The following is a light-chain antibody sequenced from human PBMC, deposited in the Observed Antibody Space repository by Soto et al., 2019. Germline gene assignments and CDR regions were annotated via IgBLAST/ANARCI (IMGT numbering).Light chain of an antibody. Sequence: EIVLTQSPATLSLSPGERATLSCRASQSVSSYLAWYQQKPGQAPRLLIYDASNRATGIPARFSGSGSGTDFTLTVSSLAPEDFAVYYCQQRSKWPGFGGGTKVEIK. CDR2: DAS. CDR1: QSVSSY. CDR3: QQRSKWPG. V-gene: IGKV3-11*01. J-gene: IGKJ4*01.